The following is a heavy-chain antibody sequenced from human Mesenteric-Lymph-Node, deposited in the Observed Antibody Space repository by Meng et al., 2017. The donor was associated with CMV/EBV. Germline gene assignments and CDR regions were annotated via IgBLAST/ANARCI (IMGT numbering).Heavy chain of an antibody. CDR1: GFTFSSYW. V-gene: IGHV3-74*01. J-gene: IGHJ6*02. Sequence: GESLKISCAASGFTFSSYWMHWVRQAPGKGLVWVSRINSDGSSTSYADSVKGRFTISRDNAKNTLYLQMNSLRAEDTAVYYCAAGYYYGMDVWGQGTTVTVSS. CDR3: AAGYYYGMDV. CDR2: INSDGSST.